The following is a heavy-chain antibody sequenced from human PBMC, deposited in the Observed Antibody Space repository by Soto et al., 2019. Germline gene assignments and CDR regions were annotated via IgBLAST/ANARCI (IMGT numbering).Heavy chain of an antibody. Sequence: SETLSLTCTVSGDSISSATHYWNWIRQHPGKGLEWIGYVSSSANSYYSPSLKSRVFMSVDTSKNLFSLKLSSVTAADTDIYYCVGRLTSIYTYFDSSGQGTQVTVSS. J-gene: IGHJ4*02. V-gene: IGHV4-31*03. CDR2: VSSSANS. CDR3: VGRLTSIYTYFDS. CDR1: GDSISSATHY. D-gene: IGHD3-16*01.